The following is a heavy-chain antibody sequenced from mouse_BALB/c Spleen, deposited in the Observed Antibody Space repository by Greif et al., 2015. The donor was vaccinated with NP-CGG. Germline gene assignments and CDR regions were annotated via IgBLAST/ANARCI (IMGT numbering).Heavy chain of an antibody. V-gene: IGHV1-80*01. Sequence: VQLQESGPELVRPGSSLKISCKASGSAFRSYWLNWVTTRPGPGLAWIGQIYPGDGDTNYNGKFKGKATLTADKSSSTAYMQLSSLTSEDSAVYVCARVGNYYCDYWGQGSTLTVSS. D-gene: IGHD2-1*01. CDR3: ARVGNYYCDY. J-gene: IGHJ2*01. CDR1: GSAFRSYW. CDR2: IYPGDGDT.